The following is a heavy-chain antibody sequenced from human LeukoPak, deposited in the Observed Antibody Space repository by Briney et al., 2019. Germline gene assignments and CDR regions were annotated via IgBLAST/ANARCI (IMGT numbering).Heavy chain of an antibody. Sequence: ASVKVSCKASGYTSTSYYMHWVRQAPGQGLEWMGIINPSGGSTSYAQKFRGRVTMTRDTSTTTVYMELTSLKSDDTAVYYCARGKEMATITGGPDYWGQGTLVTVSS. V-gene: IGHV1-46*01. CDR3: ARGKEMATITGGPDY. CDR1: GYTSTSYY. J-gene: IGHJ4*02. CDR2: INPSGGST. D-gene: IGHD5-24*01.